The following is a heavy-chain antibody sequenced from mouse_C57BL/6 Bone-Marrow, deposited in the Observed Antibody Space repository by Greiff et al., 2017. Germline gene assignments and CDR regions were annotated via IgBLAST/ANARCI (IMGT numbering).Heavy chain of an antibody. V-gene: IGHV1-52*01. D-gene: IGHD1-1*01. CDR1: GYTFTSYW. Sequence: QVQLQQPGAELVRPGSSVKLSCKASGYTFTSYWMHWVKQRPIQGLEWIGNIDPSDSENHYNQKFKDKATLTVAKSSSSAFMQLSSLTSECSSVYSCGYGSSFDGYAMDYWGQGTSVTVSS. CDR3: GYGSSFDGYAMDY. CDR2: IDPSDSEN. J-gene: IGHJ4*01.